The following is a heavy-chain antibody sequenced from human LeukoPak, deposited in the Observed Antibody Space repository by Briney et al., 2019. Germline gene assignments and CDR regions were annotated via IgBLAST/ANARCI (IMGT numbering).Heavy chain of an antibody. D-gene: IGHD6-19*01. CDR2: IRYDGSNK. J-gene: IGHJ4*02. Sequence: GGSLRLSCAASGFTFSTYGMLWVRQAPGQGPEWVALIRYDGSNKYYADSVKGRFTISRDNSKNTLYLQMNSLRVEDTAMYYCAKAGTQQWLLFVGVYWGQGALVTVPS. V-gene: IGHV3-30*02. CDR3: AKAGTQQWLLFVGVY. CDR1: GFTFSTYG.